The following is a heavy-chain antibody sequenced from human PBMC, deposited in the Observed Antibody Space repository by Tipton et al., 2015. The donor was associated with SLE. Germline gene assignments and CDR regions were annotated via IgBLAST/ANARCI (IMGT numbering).Heavy chain of an antibody. CDR3: ARGHNDSSGYLPGCLQH. D-gene: IGHD3-22*01. Sequence: SLRLSCAASGFTFSDYYMSWIRQAPGKGLEWVSYISSSGSIIYYADSVKGRFIISRDNAKNSLYLQMNSLRAEDTAVYYCARGHNDSSGYLPGCLQHWAQGTLV. CDR2: ISSSGSII. V-gene: IGHV3-11*01. J-gene: IGHJ1*01. CDR1: GFTFSDYY.